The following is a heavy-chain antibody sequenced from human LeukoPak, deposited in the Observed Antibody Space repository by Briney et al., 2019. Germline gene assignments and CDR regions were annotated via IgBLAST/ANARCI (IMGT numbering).Heavy chain of an antibody. Sequence: SETLSLTCAVYGGSFSGYYWSWIRQPPGKGLEWIGEINHSGSTNYNPSLKSRVTISVDTSKNQFSLKLSSVTAADTAVYYCARGARGYYDSSGAFDIWGQGTMVTVSS. CDR3: ARGARGYYDSSGAFDI. CDR2: INHSGST. D-gene: IGHD3-22*01. J-gene: IGHJ3*02. V-gene: IGHV4-34*01. CDR1: GGSFSGYY.